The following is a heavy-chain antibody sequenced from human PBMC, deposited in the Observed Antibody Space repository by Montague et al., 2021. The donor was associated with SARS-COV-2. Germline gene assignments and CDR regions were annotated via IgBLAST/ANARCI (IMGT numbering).Heavy chain of an antibody. CDR1: GGSISSSSYY. Sequence: SETLSLTCTVSGGSISSSSYYRGWIRQPPGKGLEWIGSIYYSGNTYYNPSLKSRVTISVDTSKNQFSLKLSSVTAADTAVYYCARFPTSYYYDSKAAPATPDAFDIWGQGTMVTVSS. CDR2: IYYSGNT. D-gene: IGHD3-22*01. V-gene: IGHV4-39*01. CDR3: ARFPTSYYYDSKAAPATPDAFDI. J-gene: IGHJ3*02.